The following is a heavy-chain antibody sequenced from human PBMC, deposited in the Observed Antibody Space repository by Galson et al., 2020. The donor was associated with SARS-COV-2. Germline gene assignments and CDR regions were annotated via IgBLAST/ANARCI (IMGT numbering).Heavy chain of an antibody. CDR3: ARFVSDSSGPPGAFDI. D-gene: IGHD3-22*01. CDR1: GYTFTSYG. V-gene: IGHV1-18*01. CDR2: ISAYNGNT. Sequence: ASVKVSCKASGYTFTSYGISWVRQAPGQGLEWMGWISAYNGNTNYAQKLQGRVTMTTDTSTSTAYMELRSLRSDDTAVYYCARFVSDSSGPPGAFDIWGQGTMVTVSS. J-gene: IGHJ3*02.